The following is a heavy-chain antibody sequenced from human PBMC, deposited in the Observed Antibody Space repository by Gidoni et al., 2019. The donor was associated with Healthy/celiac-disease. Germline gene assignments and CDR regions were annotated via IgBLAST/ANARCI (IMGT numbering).Heavy chain of an antibody. V-gene: IGHV3-23*01. CDR3: AKLEGNDCSGGSCDWYFDL. D-gene: IGHD2-15*01. CDR1: GFTFSSYA. CDR2: ISGSGGST. J-gene: IGHJ2*01. Sequence: EVQLLESGGGLVQPGGSLRLSCAASGFTFSSYAMNWVRQAPGKGLEGVAAISGSGGSTYYADSVKGRFTISRDNSKNTLYLQMNSLRAEDTAVYYCAKLEGNDCSGGSCDWYFDLWGRGTLVTVSS.